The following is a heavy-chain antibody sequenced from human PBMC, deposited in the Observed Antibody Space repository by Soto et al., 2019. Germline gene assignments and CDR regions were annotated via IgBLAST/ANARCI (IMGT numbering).Heavy chain of an antibody. CDR1: EFKFSSYG. J-gene: IGHJ4*02. V-gene: IGHV3-30*03. CDR2: ISNDETNK. Sequence: QRHSYAASEFKFSSYGMHWVLKTPSKGLEWVALISNDETNKRYADSVKGRFTISRDNSKNTLHLQLNSLRAEDTAVYYCARDLHGGWALDYWGQATLVTVSS. CDR3: ARDLHGGWALDY. D-gene: IGHD1-26*01.